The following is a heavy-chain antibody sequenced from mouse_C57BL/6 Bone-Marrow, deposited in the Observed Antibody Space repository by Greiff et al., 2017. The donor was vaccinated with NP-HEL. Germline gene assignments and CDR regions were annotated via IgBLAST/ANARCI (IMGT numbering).Heavy chain of an antibody. Sequence: EVQLVESGGGLVQSGRSLRLSCATSGFTFSDFYMEWVRQAPGKGLEWIAASRNKANDYTTEYSASVKGRFIVSRDTSQSILYLQMNALRAEDTAIYYCARANYGSSYRAMDYWGQGTSVTVSS. CDR2: SRNKANDYTT. CDR1: GFTFSDFY. V-gene: IGHV7-1*01. J-gene: IGHJ4*01. D-gene: IGHD1-1*01. CDR3: ARANYGSSYRAMDY.